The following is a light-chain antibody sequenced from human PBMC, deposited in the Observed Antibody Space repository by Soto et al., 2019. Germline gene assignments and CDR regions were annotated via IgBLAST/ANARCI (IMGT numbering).Light chain of an antibody. CDR3: QQYGSSPPQT. CDR2: GAC. CDR1: QSVSSSY. Sequence: EIVLTQSPGTLSLSPGERATLSCRASQSVSSSYLAWYQQKPGQAPRLLIYGACSRATGIPDRFSGSGSGTDFTLTISRLEPEDFAVYYCQQYGSSPPQTFGQGTKVEIK. V-gene: IGKV3-20*01. J-gene: IGKJ1*01.